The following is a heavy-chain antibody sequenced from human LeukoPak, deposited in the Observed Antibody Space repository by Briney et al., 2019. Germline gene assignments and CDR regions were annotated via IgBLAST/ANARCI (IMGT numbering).Heavy chain of an antibody. D-gene: IGHD6-13*01. V-gene: IGHV1-18*01. CDR1: GYSENFYG. CDR2: ISAQHGQT. CDR3: ARVHSSSFDY. J-gene: IGHJ4*02. Sequence: ASVKVSCKTSGYSENFYGITWVRQVAGQGLEWMGWISAQHGQTEYAPNSQDRVTMTTDTYTNTAYMELRSLRSDDTAVYYCARVHSSSFDYWGQGTLVTVSP.